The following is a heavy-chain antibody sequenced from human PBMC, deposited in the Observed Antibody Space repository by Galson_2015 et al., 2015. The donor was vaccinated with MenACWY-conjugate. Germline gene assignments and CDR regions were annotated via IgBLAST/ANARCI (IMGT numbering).Heavy chain of an antibody. D-gene: IGHD3/OR15-3a*01. J-gene: IGHJ2*01. CDR3: ARERDLGLQHRNWFFDL. Sequence: SLRLSCAASGFTFKTYTMHWVRQAPGQGLVWVSHINNDGSDTKFADSVKGRFTISRDNAKNTVYLQMDSLRAEDTAVYYCARERDLGLQHRNWFFDLWGRGTLVTVSS. V-gene: IGHV3-74*01. CDR2: INNDGSDT. CDR1: GFTFKTYT.